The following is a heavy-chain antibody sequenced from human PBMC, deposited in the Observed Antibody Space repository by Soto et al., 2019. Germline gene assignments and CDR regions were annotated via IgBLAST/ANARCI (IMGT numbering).Heavy chain of an antibody. J-gene: IGHJ3*02. D-gene: IGHD6-13*01. V-gene: IGHV3-30*18. CDR1: GFTFSSYG. CDR3: SKTMYCWYRGGVDAFDI. CDR2: ISYDGSNK. Sequence: QVQLVESGGGVVQPGRSLRLSCAASGFTFSSYGMHWVRQAPGSGLVWVAVISYDGSNKYYADSVKGRFTISRDNSKNKQYLQMNSQRAEDRAVYYCSKTMYCWYRGGVDAFDIWGQGTMVTVSS.